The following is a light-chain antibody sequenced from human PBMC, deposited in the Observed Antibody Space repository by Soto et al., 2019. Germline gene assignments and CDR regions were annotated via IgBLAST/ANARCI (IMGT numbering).Light chain of an antibody. J-gene: IGLJ1*01. V-gene: IGLV1-40*01. CDR2: DNS. Sequence: QSVLTQPPSVSGSPGQSVTSSCTGMSSNIGTVYDVHWYQQLPGTAPKLLIYDNSHRPSGVPDRFSGSKSGTSASLAITGLQAEDEADYYCQSYDSSLSAYVFGTGTKVTVL. CDR1: SSNIGTVYD. CDR3: QSYDSSLSAYV.